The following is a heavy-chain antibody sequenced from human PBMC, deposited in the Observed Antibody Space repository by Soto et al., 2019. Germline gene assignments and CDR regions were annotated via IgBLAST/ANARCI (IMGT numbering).Heavy chain of an antibody. V-gene: IGHV4-34*01. CDR2: INHSGST. CDR3: ARGGTASPPISYYYYGMDV. J-gene: IGHJ6*02. Sequence: SETLSLTCAVYGGSFSGYYWSWIRQPPGKGLEWIGEINHSGSTNYNPSLKSRVTISVDTSKNQFSLKLSSVTAADTAVYYCARGGTASPPISYYYYGMDVWDQGTTVTVSS. D-gene: IGHD2-21*02. CDR1: GGSFSGYY.